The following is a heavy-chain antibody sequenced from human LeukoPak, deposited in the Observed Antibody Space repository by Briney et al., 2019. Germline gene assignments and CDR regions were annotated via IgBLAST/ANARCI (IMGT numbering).Heavy chain of an antibody. CDR3: ARVRPVAGTDY. D-gene: IGHD6-19*01. V-gene: IGHV4-61*01. CDR2: IYYSGST. CDR1: GGSISSSSYY. J-gene: IGHJ4*02. Sequence: SETLSLTCTVSGGSISSSSYYWSWIRQPPGKGLEWIGYIYYSGSTNYNPSLKSRVTISEDTSKNQFSLKLSSVTAADTAVYYCARVRPVAGTDYWGQGTLVTVSS.